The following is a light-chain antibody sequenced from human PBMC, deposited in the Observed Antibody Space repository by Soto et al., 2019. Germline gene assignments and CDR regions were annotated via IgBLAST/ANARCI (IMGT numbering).Light chain of an antibody. Sequence: QSALTQPRSVTGSPGQSVTISCTGTSSDVGGYNYVSWYQQHPGKAPKLMISDVSKRPSGVPDRFSGSNSGNTASLTNSGLQAEDEADYDCCSYAGSYTPVVFGRVTKVTVL. CDR3: CSYAGSYTPVV. V-gene: IGLV2-11*01. CDR2: DVS. J-gene: IGLJ2*01. CDR1: SSDVGGYNY.